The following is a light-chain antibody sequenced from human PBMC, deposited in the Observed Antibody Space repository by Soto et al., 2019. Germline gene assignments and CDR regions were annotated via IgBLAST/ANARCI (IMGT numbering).Light chain of an antibody. CDR2: EVS. J-gene: IGLJ1*01. V-gene: IGLV2-14*01. CDR1: SSDVGGYNY. Sequence: QSVLTQPASVSVSPGQSITISCTRTSSDVGGYNYVSWYQQHPGKAPKLMIYEVSNRPSGVSNRFSGSKSGNTASLTISGLQAEDEADYYCSSYTSSSTLYVFGTGTKVTVL. CDR3: SSYTSSSTLYV.